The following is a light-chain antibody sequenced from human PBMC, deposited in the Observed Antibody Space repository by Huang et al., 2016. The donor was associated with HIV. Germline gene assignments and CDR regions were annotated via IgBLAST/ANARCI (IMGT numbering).Light chain of an antibody. CDR3: QQYDSSPWT. Sequence: EIVLTQSPGTLSLSPGERATLSCRASQSVSSSYLAWYQQKPGQAPSRLFYGASSRATGIPDRFSGSGSGTDFTLTISRLEPEDFAVYYCQQYDSSPWTFGQGTKVEIK. CDR2: GAS. J-gene: IGKJ1*01. CDR1: QSVSSSY. V-gene: IGKV3-20*01.